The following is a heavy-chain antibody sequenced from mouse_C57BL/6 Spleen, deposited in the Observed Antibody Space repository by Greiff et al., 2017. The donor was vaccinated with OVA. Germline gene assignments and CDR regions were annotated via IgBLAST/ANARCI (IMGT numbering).Heavy chain of an antibody. J-gene: IGHJ3*01. CDR3: ARWGYYDYDWFAY. D-gene: IGHD2-4*01. CDR1: GYTFTSSG. V-gene: IGHV1-81*01. Sequence: VQLQQSGAELARPGASVKLSCQASGYTFTSSGISWVKQRTGQGLEWIGEIYPRSGNTYYNEKFKGKATLTADKSSSTAYMELRSLTSEDSAVYFCARWGYYDYDWFAYWGQGTLVTVSA. CDR2: IYPRSGNT.